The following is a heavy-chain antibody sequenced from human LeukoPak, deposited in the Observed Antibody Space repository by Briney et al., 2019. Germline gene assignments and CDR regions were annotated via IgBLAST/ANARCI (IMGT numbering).Heavy chain of an antibody. D-gene: IGHD2-2*01. V-gene: IGHV4-59*01. CDR2: IYYSGST. CDR3: ARGYRSFDP. CDR1: GGPISSYY. J-gene: IGHJ5*02. Sequence: PSETLSLTCTVSGGPISSYYWSWIRQPPGKGLEWIGYIYYSGSTNYNPSLKSRVTISVDTSKNQFSLKLSSVTAADTAVYYCARGYRSFDPWGQGTLVTVSS.